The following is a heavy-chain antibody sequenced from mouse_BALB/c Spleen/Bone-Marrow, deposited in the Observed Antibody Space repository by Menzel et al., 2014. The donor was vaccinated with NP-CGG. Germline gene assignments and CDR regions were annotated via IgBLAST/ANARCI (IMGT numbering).Heavy chain of an antibody. D-gene: IGHD1-1*02. CDR3: GRGDFYLHSGGNGFLDL. V-gene: IGHV5-6-5*01. J-gene: IGHJ4*01. CDR1: GFDLTNYA. Sequence: EESGGRLVTPGTPLTLTCTASGFDLTNYAMGWFRRAPGKGLEWIGWITTGGNTDSARWAKGRFTISKTSSTTVDLKITSPTTEDTAAYFCGRGDFYLHSGGNGFLDLWGQGTLVTVSS. CDR2: ITTGGNT.